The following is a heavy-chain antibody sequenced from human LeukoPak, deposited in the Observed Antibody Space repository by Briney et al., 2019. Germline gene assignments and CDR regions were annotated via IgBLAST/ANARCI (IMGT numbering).Heavy chain of an antibody. V-gene: IGHV4-59*01. J-gene: IGHJ4*02. Sequence: PSETLSLTCTVSGGSISSYYWSWIRQPPGKGLEWIGYISYSGSTNYNPSLKSRVTISVDTSKNQFSLNLNSVTAADTAVYYCARLLTSEYYFDYWGQGTLVTVSS. CDR3: ARLLTSEYYFDY. CDR2: ISYSGST. D-gene: IGHD1-14*01. CDR1: GGSISSYY.